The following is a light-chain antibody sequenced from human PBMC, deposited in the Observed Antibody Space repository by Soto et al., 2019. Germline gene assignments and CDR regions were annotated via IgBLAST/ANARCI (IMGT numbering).Light chain of an antibody. J-gene: IGKJ4*01. CDR1: QNINTK. Sequence: IVMVQSPATLSVSPGESVILSCRASQNINTKLAWYRQRPGQAPRLLIYSASIRATGIPARFSGSGSGTEFTLTISGLQSEDFAVYYCQQYGYLVTFGGGTKVEIK. CDR2: SAS. V-gene: IGKV3-15*01. CDR3: QQYGYLVT.